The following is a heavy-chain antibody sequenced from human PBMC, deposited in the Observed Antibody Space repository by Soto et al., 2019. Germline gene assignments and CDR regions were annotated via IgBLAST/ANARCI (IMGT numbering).Heavy chain of an antibody. CDR3: ARERPDGARLDP. CDR2: IYHSGST. V-gene: IGHV4-30-4*01. Sequence: QVQLQESGPGLVKPSQTLSLTCTVSGGSISSGDYYWSWIRQPPGKGLEWIGYIYHSGSTDYNPSLESRVTTTVDTYTNQFPLKLSSVTAADPAVYYCARERPDGARLDPWCQGTLVTVSS. CDR1: GGSISSGDYY. D-gene: IGHD6-6*01. J-gene: IGHJ5*02.